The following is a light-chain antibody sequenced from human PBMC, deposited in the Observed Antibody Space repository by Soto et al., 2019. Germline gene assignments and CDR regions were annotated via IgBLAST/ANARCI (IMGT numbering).Light chain of an antibody. CDR3: QQYKNYPLT. CDR2: AAS. CDR1: QDINNY. Sequence: IQMTQSPSSLSASAGDRVTITCRASQDINNYLVWFQQKPGEAPKPLIYAASTLRSGIPSRFSGSGSGTDFTLTISSLQPEDFATYYCQQYKNYPLTFGGGTKVEIK. J-gene: IGKJ4*01. V-gene: IGKV1-16*01.